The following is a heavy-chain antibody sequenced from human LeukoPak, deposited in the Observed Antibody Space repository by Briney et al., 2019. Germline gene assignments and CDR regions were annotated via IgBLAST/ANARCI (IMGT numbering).Heavy chain of an antibody. CDR3: AKDGTSYGSGSYSPV. V-gene: IGHV3-30*02. J-gene: IGHJ4*02. CDR2: IRYDGSNK. D-gene: IGHD3-10*01. CDR1: GFTFSSYG. Sequence: TGGSLRLSCAASGFTFSSYGMHWVRQAPGKGLEWVAFIRYDGSNKYCADSVKGRFTISRDNSKNTLSLQMNSLRAEDTAVYYCAKDGTSYGSGSYSPVWGQGTLVTVSS.